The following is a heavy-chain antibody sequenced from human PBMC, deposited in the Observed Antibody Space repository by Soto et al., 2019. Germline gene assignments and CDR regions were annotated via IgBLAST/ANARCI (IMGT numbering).Heavy chain of an antibody. Sequence: GSGPTLVNPTQTLTLTCTFSGFSLSTSQVGVGWIRQPPGKALEWLAHVYWNDAKYYSLSLKTRLTITKDTSKNQVVLTMTNMDPVDTATYFCAHLNTRGYYSDYWGQGALVTVSS. CDR3: AHLNTRGYYSDY. J-gene: IGHJ4*02. V-gene: IGHV2-5*01. CDR2: VYWNDAK. CDR1: GFSLSTSQVG.